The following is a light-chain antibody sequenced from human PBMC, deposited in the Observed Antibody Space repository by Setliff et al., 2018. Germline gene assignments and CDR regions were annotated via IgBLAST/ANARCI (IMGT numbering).Light chain of an antibody. J-gene: IGLJ2*01. Sequence: QSALTQPPSASGSPGQSVTIPCTGTSSDVGGYNFVSWYQQYPGKAPKLLIYEVSERPPGVPDRFSGSKSGNTASLTVSGLQAEDEADYYCSSYAGSNNVVFGGGTKVTVL. CDR1: SSDVGGYNF. CDR2: EVS. CDR3: SSYAGSNNVV. V-gene: IGLV2-8*01.